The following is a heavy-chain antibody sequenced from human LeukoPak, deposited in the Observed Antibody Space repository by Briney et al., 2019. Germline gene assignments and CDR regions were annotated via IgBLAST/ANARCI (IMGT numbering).Heavy chain of an antibody. D-gene: IGHD4-23*01. CDR1: GFTFSSYG. Sequence: PGGSLRLSCAASGFTFSSYGMHWVRQAPGKGLEWVAVISYDGSNKYYADSVKGRFTISRDNSKNTLYLQMNSLRAEDTAVYYCARDRDYGGNFYFDYWGQGTLVTVSS. V-gene: IGHV3-30*03. CDR3: ARDRDYGGNFYFDY. CDR2: ISYDGSNK. J-gene: IGHJ4*02.